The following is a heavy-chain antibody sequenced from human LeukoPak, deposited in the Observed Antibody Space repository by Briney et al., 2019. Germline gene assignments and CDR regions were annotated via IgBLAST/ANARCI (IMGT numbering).Heavy chain of an antibody. CDR3: ARGRWGCSGGSCHY. D-gene: IGHD2-15*01. V-gene: IGHV1-8*02. Sequence: ASVKVSCKASGYTFTGYYMHWVRQAPGQGLEWMGWMNPNSGNTGYAQKFQGRVTMTRNTSISTAYMELSSLRSEDTAVYYCARGRWGCSGGSCHYWGQGTLVTVSS. CDR1: GYTFTGYY. J-gene: IGHJ4*02. CDR2: MNPNSGNT.